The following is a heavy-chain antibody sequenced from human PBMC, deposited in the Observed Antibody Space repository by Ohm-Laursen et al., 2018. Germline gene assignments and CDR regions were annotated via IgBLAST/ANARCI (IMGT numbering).Heavy chain of an antibody. CDR1: GFSLTDYW. Sequence: SLRLSCAASGFSLTDYWMDWLRQAPGKGPEWVANINNDGRRIYYADAVRGRFTFSRDNAKNSVYLQMNNLRVEDTAVYYCARGGTWSFDYWGQGSLVAVSS. D-gene: IGHD3-16*01. V-gene: IGHV3-7*04. J-gene: IGHJ4*02. CDR3: ARGGTWSFDY. CDR2: INNDGRRI.